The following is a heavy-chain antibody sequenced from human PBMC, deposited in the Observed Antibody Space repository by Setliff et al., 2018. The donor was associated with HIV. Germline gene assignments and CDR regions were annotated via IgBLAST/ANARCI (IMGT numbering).Heavy chain of an antibody. CDR2: IYSDGST. V-gene: IGHV3-53*01. D-gene: IGHD3-22*01. Sequence: GGSLRLSCAASGFTVSSNYMSWVRQAPGKGLEWVSVIYSDGSTYYADSVKGRFTISRDNSKNTLYLQMNSLRAEDTAVYYCARSPYYYDSGGYQPDYWGQGTLVTVS. CDR1: GFTVSSNY. J-gene: IGHJ4*02. CDR3: ARSPYYYDSGGYQPDY.